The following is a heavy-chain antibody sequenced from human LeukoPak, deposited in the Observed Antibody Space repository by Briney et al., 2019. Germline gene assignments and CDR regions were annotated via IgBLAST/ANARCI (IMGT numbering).Heavy chain of an antibody. J-gene: IGHJ4*02. CDR2: IKSKTDGGTT. CDR3: TTDLGYFDC. D-gene: IGHD7-27*01. V-gene: IGHV3-15*01. CDR1: GFTFSTYT. Sequence: PGGSLTISCAASGFTFSTYTMSWVRQAPGKGLEWVGRIKSKTDGGTTDYAAPVKGRFTISRDDSINTLYLQMNSLKTEDTAVYYCTTDLGYFDCWGQGTLVTVSS.